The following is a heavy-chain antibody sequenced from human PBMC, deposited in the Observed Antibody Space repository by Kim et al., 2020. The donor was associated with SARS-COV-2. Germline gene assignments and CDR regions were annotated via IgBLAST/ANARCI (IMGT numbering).Heavy chain of an antibody. CDR3: ARTTVFGVVLES. Sequence: FVTPALKSRLSISADMSKNQFSLNLRSVTAADTAVYYCARTTVFGVVLESWGQGTLVTVSS. V-gene: IGHV4-30-2*05. D-gene: IGHD3-3*01. J-gene: IGHJ4*02.